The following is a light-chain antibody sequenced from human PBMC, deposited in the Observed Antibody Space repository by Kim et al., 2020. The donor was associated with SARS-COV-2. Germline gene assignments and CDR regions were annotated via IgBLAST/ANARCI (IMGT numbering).Light chain of an antibody. CDR1: SGHSSYA. Sequence: QPVLTQSPSASASLGASVKLTCTLSSGHSSYAIAWHQQQPEKGPRYLMKLNSDGSHNKGDGIPDRFSGSSSGAERYLTISSLQSEDEADYYCQTWGTGIQVFRTGTKVTVL. V-gene: IGLV4-69*01. J-gene: IGLJ1*01. CDR3: QTWGTGIQV. CDR2: LNSDGSH.